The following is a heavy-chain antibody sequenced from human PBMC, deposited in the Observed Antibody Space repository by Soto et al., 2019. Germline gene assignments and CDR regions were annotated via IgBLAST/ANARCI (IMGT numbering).Heavy chain of an antibody. CDR3: AKDTAYSMVV. D-gene: IGHD2-15*01. J-gene: IGHJ6*02. CDR1: GFDFSNSW. Sequence: EVQLVESGGGLVQSGGSLRLSCAASGFDFSNSWIHWVRQGPGKGLVWVSHINSDGSGTTYADSVKGRFTISRDNAKNTVYLQMNSLRAEDTAVYYCAKDTAYSMVVWGQGTTVTVSS. V-gene: IGHV3-74*01. CDR2: INSDGSGT.